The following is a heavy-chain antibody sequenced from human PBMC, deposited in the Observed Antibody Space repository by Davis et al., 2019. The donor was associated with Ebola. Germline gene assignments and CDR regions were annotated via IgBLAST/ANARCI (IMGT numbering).Heavy chain of an antibody. D-gene: IGHD6-19*01. CDR3: ARDLAGYSSGWYSIKSLNNWFDP. CDR1: GFTFSSYA. V-gene: IGHV3-30-3*01. Sequence: GESLKISCAASGFTFSSYAMHWVRQAPGKGLEWVAVISYDGSNKYYADSVKGRFTISSDNAKNSLYLQMNSLRAEDTAVYYCARDLAGYSSGWYSIKSLNNWFDPWGQGTLVTVSS. CDR2: ISYDGSNK. J-gene: IGHJ5*02.